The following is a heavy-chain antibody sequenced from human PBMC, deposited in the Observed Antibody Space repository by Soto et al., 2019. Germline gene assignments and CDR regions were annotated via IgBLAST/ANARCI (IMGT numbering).Heavy chain of an antibody. Sequence: QVRLVQSVAEVKKPGSSVKVSCKASGGTFSNYAITWLRLAPGQGLEWLGGIIPVFGTVNYAQKFQGRVTITADESTSTAYMELNRLGSEDTAVYYCARDNPYTNSFGNWFDPWGQGTLVIVS. D-gene: IGHD6-13*01. CDR1: GGTFSNYA. J-gene: IGHJ5*02. CDR3: ARDNPYTNSFGNWFDP. CDR2: IIPVFGTV. V-gene: IGHV1-69*01.